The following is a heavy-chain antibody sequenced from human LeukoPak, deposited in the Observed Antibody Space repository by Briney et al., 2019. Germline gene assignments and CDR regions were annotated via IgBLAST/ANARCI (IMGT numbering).Heavy chain of an antibody. CDR3: ARGPYSYDSSGAFDI. J-gene: IGHJ3*02. D-gene: IGHD3-22*01. CDR2: ISSSGST. Sequence: PSQTLSLTCTVSGDSISSGDYYWSWIRQPAGKGLEWIGRISSSGSTNYNPSLKSRVTISVDTSKNQFSLKLSSVTASDTAVYFCARGPYSYDSSGAFDIWGQGTMVTVSS. CDR1: GDSISSGDYY. V-gene: IGHV4-61*02.